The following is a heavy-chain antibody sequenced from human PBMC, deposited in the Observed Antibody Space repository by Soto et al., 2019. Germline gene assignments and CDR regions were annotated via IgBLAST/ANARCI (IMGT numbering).Heavy chain of an antibody. V-gene: IGHV1-2*02. CDR1: GYTFPDYY. J-gene: IGHJ4*02. D-gene: IGHD6-13*01. CDR2: INPKSGVT. Sequence: QLLLVQSGAEVKKPGASVRVSCKASGYTFPDYYIHWVRQAPGQGLEWMGWINPKSGVTNSAQKFQGRITMTRDTSITTAYLELSSLRSDDTAVYYCARGPKQTPRHSNSWFVPDYWGQGSLVTVSS. CDR3: ARGPKQTPRHSNSWFVPDY.